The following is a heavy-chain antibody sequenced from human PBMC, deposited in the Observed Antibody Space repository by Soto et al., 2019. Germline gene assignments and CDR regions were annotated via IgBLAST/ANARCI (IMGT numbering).Heavy chain of an antibody. CDR3: AREQQWLVGCAFDI. J-gene: IGHJ3*02. Sequence: ESVKVSCKASGYTFTGYYMHWVRQAPGQGLEWMGWINPNSGGTNYAQKFQGRVTMTRDTSISTAYMELSRLRSDDTAVYYCAREQQWLVGCAFDIWGQVTMVTVSS. D-gene: IGHD6-19*01. CDR1: GYTFTGYY. CDR2: INPNSGGT. V-gene: IGHV1-2*02.